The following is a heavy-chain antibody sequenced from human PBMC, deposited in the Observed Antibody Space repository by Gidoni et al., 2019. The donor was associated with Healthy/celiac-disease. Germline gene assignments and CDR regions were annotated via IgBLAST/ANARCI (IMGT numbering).Heavy chain of an antibody. Sequence: QVQLVESGGGVVQPGRSLRLSCAASGFTFRSYAMHWVRQAPGKGLEWVAVISYDGSNKYYADSVKGRFTISRDNSKNTLYLQMNSLRAEDTAVYYCAREPYCGGDCYLPFQHWGQGTLVTVSS. CDR3: AREPYCGGDCYLPFQH. J-gene: IGHJ1*01. CDR2: ISYDGSNK. D-gene: IGHD2-21*02. V-gene: IGHV3-30-3*01. CDR1: GFTFRSYA.